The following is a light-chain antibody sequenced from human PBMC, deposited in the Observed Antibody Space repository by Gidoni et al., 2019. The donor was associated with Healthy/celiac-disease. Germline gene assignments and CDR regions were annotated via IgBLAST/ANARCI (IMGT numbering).Light chain of an antibody. V-gene: IGKV1-5*03. CDR2: KAS. J-gene: IGKJ1*01. CDR3: QQYNSRGT. Sequence: IQMTQSPSTLSASVGDRVTITCRASQRISSWLAWYQHKPGKAPKLLIYKASSLESGVPSRFSDSGSGTEFTLTISSLQPDDFATYYCQQYNSRGTFGQGTKVEIK. CDR1: QRISSW.